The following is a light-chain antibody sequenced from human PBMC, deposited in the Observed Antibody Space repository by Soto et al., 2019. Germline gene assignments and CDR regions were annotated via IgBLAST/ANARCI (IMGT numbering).Light chain of an antibody. V-gene: IGKV2D-29*02. Sequence: DILMTQTPRALAFSPGQASSISCKSGQSVLHSDGKTYLYWYLQKPGQSPQLLIYEVSKRFSGVSDRFSGSGSGADFTLKISRVGPEDVGVYYCMQSVQLPLTFGGGTKVDIK. J-gene: IGKJ4*01. CDR2: EVS. CDR3: MQSVQLPLT. CDR1: QSVLHSDGKTY.